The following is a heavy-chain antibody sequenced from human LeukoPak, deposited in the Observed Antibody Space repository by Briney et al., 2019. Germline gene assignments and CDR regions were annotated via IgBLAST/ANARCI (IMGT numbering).Heavy chain of an antibody. CDR1: GFTFSSYG. J-gene: IGHJ6*04. CDR2: ISGNAADT. D-gene: IGHD3-10*02. Sequence: GGSLRLSCVASGFTFSSYGMSWVRQAPGKGLEWVSAISGNAADTFYADSVKGRFTISRGNAKNSLYLQMNSLRAEDTAVYYCAELGITMIGGVWGKGTTVTISS. CDR3: AELGITMIGGV. V-gene: IGHV3-23*01.